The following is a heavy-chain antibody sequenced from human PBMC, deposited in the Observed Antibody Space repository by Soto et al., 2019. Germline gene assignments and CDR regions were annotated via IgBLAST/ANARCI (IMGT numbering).Heavy chain of an antibody. CDR1: GFTFSSYS. CDR3: ARNPVGGAGVVDYYYYYMDV. J-gene: IGHJ6*03. Sequence: GGSLRLSCAASGFTFSSYSMNWVRQAPGKGLEWVSYISSSSSTIYYADSVKGRFTISRDNAKNSLYLQMNSLRAEDTAVYYCARNPVGGAGVVDYYYYYMDVWGKGTTVTVSS. CDR2: ISSSSSTI. D-gene: IGHD2-15*01. V-gene: IGHV3-48*01.